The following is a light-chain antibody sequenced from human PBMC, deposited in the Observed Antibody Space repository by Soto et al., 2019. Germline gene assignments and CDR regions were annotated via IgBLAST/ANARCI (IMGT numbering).Light chain of an antibody. V-gene: IGKV3-20*01. Sequence: ELGLTQLPGTGSWFPGEKATLSSRVSRSLSSSYLAWYQQKPGQAPRLLFYDASRRATGTPDRFSVSGSGTDFTLTISRLEPGDFAVYYCQQYGNSPRSFGQGTKVDIK. CDR1: RSLSSSY. CDR2: DAS. J-gene: IGKJ1*01. CDR3: QQYGNSPRS.